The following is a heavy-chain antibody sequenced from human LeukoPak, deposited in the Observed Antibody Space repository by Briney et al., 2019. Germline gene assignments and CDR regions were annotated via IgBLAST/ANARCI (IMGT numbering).Heavy chain of an antibody. CDR1: GGSFSGYY. Sequence: SETLSLTRAVYGGSFSGYYWSWIRQPPGKGLEWIGEINHSGSTNYNPSLKSRVTISVDTSKNQFSLKLSSVTAADTAVYYCARGGGYSGWPFDYWGQGTLVTVSS. J-gene: IGHJ4*02. CDR3: ARGGGYSGWPFDY. CDR2: INHSGST. D-gene: IGHD6-19*01. V-gene: IGHV4-34*01.